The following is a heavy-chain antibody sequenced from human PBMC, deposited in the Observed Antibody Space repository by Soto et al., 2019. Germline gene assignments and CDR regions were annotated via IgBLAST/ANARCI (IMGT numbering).Heavy chain of an antibody. J-gene: IGHJ5*02. Sequence: PGGSLRLSCAASGFTFSSYGMHWVRQAPGKGLEWVAVISYDGSNKYYADSVKGRFTISRDNSKNTLYLQMNSLRAEDTAVYYCARDLTQSTIFGVVPLFDPWGQGTLVTVSS. CDR2: ISYDGSNK. V-gene: IGHV3-30*03. D-gene: IGHD3-3*01. CDR1: GFTFSSYG. CDR3: ARDLTQSTIFGVVPLFDP.